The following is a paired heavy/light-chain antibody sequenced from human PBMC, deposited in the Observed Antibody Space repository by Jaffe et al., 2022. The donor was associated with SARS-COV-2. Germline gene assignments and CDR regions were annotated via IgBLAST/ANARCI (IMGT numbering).Heavy chain of an antibody. CDR2: ITDGGAP. CDR3: NYDLLGQFDF. V-gene: IGHV3-15*01. CDR1: GLTFSHAW. J-gene: IGHJ4*02. D-gene: IGHD3-22*01. Sequence: VQLVESGGGLVKPGGSLRLSCAVSGLTFSHAWMNWVRQAPGKGLEWLGRITDGGAPHYAAPAQGRFTVSKDLSKDILYLEMNNLKAEDTALYYCNYDLLGQFDFWGQGTPVTVSA.
Light chain of an antibody. V-gene: IGLV2-14*01. J-gene: IGLJ2*01. CDR3: CSYTAFNTLL. CDR2: EVT. CDR1: SNDVGQYKY. Sequence: QSALTQPASVSGSPGQSITISCTGTSNDVGQYKYVSWYQHHPGKAPKLLIYEVTNRPSGVSNRFSASKSGNTASLIISGLQTDDEADYYCCSYTAFNTLLFGGGTRLTVL.